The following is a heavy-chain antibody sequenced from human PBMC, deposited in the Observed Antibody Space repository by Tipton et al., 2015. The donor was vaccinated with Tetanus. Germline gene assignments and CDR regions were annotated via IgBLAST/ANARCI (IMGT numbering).Heavy chain of an antibody. Sequence: TLSLTCAVSGVSIRNGGYSWNWIRQPPGKGLEWIGYTYHTGGTYFNPSLKSRVTISVDRSNDQFSLHLTSVTAADTALYFCARAPYNSPGKFYFDSWGQGRLVIVSS. V-gene: IGHV4-30-2*01. CDR1: GVSIRNGGYS. D-gene: IGHD1-1*01. CDR3: ARAPYNSPGKFYFDS. J-gene: IGHJ4*02. CDR2: TYHTGGT.